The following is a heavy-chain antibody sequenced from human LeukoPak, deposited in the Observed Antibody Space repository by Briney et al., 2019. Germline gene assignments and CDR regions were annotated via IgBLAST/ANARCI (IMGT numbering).Heavy chain of an antibody. Sequence: ASVKVSCKASGYTFTGYYMHWVRQAPGQGLEWMGRINPNSGGTNYAQKPQGRVTMTTDTSTSTAYMELRSLRSDDTAVYYCARDRQSSGWYAYYYYGMDVWGQGTTVTVSS. D-gene: IGHD6-19*01. V-gene: IGHV1-2*06. CDR3: ARDRQSSGWYAYYYYGMDV. J-gene: IGHJ6*02. CDR1: GYTFTGYY. CDR2: INPNSGGT.